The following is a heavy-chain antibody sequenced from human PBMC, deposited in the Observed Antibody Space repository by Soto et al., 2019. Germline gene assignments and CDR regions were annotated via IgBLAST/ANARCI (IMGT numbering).Heavy chain of an antibody. CDR2: INQCGST. D-gene: IGHD3-3*01. CDR3: ARGNFWSGYDPSYYYYMDV. V-gene: IGHV4-34*02. Sequence: QVQLQQWGAGLLKPSETLSLTCAVSGGSFTGYFWNWIRQTPGKGLEWIGEINQCGSTTYNPSLKSRVTISVDRSKNQFSLGLNSVTAADTAVYYCARGNFWSGYDPSYYYYMDVWGKGTAVTVSS. J-gene: IGHJ6*03. CDR1: GGSFTGYF.